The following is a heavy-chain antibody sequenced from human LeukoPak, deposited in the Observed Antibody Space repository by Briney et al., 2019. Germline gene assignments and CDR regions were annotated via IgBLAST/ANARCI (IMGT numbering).Heavy chain of an antibody. CDR1: GYTFTDYF. D-gene: IGHD4-17*01. CDR3: ARGVTKDFQH. V-gene: IGHV1-2*02. J-gene: IGHJ1*01. Sequence: SVTVSCKASGYTFTDYFIHWVRLAPGQGLEWMGWIIPNSGGTNYAQNFQGRVTMTRDTSISTAYMELSRLRSDDTAVYYCARGVTKDFQHWGQGPRVTVSS. CDR2: IIPNSGGT.